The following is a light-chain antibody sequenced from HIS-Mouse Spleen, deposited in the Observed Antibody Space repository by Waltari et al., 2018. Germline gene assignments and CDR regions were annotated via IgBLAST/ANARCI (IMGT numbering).Light chain of an antibody. CDR3: CSYAGSYTGV. V-gene: IGLV2-11*01. CDR2: DVS. CDR1: SSDVGGYNY. J-gene: IGLJ1*01. Sequence: QSALTQPRPVSGSPGPSVTISCTGTSSDVGGYNYVPWYQQHPGKAPKLMIYDVSKRPSGVPDRFSGSKSGNTASLTISGLQAEDEADYYCCSYAGSYTGVFGTGTKVTVL.